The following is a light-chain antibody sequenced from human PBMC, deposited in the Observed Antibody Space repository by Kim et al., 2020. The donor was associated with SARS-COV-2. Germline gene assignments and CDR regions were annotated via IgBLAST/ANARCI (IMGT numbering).Light chain of an antibody. J-gene: IGKJ2*01. CDR1: HVIRHD. CDR3: LQHNYHPYT. V-gene: IGKV1-17*01. CDR2: TAS. Sequence: SASVGDRVTITCRASHVIRHDLSWYQQKPGKVPQRLIYTASNLQSGVPSRFSGSGSGTEFTLTITSLQPEDSATYFCLQHNYHPYTFGQGTKLEI.